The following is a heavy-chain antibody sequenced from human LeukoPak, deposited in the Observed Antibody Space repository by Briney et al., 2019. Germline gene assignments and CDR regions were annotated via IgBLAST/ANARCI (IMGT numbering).Heavy chain of an antibody. CDR1: GFTFSSYG. Sequence: PGGSLRLSCAASGFTFSSYGMHWVRQAPGKGLEWVAVISYDGSNKYYADSVKGRFTISRDNSKNTLYLQMNSLRAEDTAVYYCAKDGGYCSGGSCYNPIFDYWGQGTLVTVSS. CDR3: AKDGGYCSGGSCYNPIFDY. V-gene: IGHV3-30*18. J-gene: IGHJ4*02. CDR2: ISYDGSNK. D-gene: IGHD2-15*01.